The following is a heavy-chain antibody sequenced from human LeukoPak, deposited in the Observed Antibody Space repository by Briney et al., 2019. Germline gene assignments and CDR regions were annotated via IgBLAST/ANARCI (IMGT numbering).Heavy chain of an antibody. CDR2: IYSGGST. V-gene: IGHV3-53*01. J-gene: IGHJ4*02. CDR3: LVDRDDFLDY. D-gene: IGHD2/OR15-2a*01. CDR1: GLNFRTYA. Sequence: GGSLRLSCTASGLNFRTYAMSWVRQAPGKGLEWVSVIYSGGSTYYADSVKGRFTISRDNSKNTLYLQMNSLRAEDTAVYYCLVDRDDFLDYWGQGTLVTVSS.